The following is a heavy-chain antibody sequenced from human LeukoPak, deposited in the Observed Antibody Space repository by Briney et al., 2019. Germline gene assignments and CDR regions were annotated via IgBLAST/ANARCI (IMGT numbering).Heavy chain of an antibody. D-gene: IGHD3-22*01. CDR1: GFTFSSYA. J-gene: IGHJ4*02. V-gene: IGHV3-30-3*01. CDR2: ISYDGSNK. Sequence: GGSLRLSCAASGFTFSSYAMHWVRQAPGKGLEWVAVISYDGSNKYYADSVKGRFTISRDNSKNTLYLQMNSLRAEDTAVYYCARDLGTYYYDSSGYYPHYWGQGTLVTVSS. CDR3: ARDLGTYYYDSSGYYPHY.